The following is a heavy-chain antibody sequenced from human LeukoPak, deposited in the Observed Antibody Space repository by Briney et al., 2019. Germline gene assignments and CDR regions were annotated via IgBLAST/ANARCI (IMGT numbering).Heavy chain of an antibody. CDR3: AKFWEQVRFLEWLGPMDV. V-gene: IGHV3-23*01. J-gene: IGHJ6*04. CDR2: ISDGGGIT. D-gene: IGHD3-3*01. CDR1: GFTFSSYA. Sequence: GGSLRLSCAASGFTFSSYAMSWVRQAPGKGLEWVSVISDGGGITYYADSVKGRFTISRENSKNTLYLQMHSLRADDTAVYYCAKFWEQVRFLEWLGPMDVWGKGTTVTVSS.